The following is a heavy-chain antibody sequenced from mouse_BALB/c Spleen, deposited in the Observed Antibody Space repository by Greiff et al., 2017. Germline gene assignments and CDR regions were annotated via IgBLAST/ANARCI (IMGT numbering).Heavy chain of an antibody. Sequence: EVKLVESGGGLVQPGGSMKLSCVASGFTFSNYWMNWVRQSPEKGLEWVAEIRLKSNNYATHYAESVKGRFTISRDDSKSSVYLQMNNLRAEDTGIYYCTRADYYGSPFAYWGQGTLVTVSA. D-gene: IGHD1-1*01. V-gene: IGHV6-6*02. CDR1: GFTFSNYW. J-gene: IGHJ3*01. CDR2: IRLKSNNYAT. CDR3: TRADYYGSPFAY.